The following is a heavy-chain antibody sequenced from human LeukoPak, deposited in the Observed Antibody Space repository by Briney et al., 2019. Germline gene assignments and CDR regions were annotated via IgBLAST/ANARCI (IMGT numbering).Heavy chain of an antibody. CDR3: AGAYFYGSGIGY. J-gene: IGHJ4*02. CDR2: VYYGGIT. V-gene: IGHV4-59*03. Sequence: SETLSLTCTVSRGSFSSYYWSWIRQPPGKGLEWIGYVYYGGITNYNPSLKSRIIISLDTSKNQCSLKLSSVTAADTAVYYCAGAYFYGSGIGYWGPGTLVTVSS. D-gene: IGHD3-10*01. CDR1: RGSFSSYY.